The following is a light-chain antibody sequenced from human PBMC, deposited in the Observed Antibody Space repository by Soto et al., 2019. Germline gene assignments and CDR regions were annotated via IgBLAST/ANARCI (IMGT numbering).Light chain of an antibody. CDR2: AVS. CDR1: SSDVGGYNH. V-gene: IGLV2-14*01. J-gene: IGLJ1*01. Sequence: QSVLTQPASVSGSPGQSITVSCTGTSSDVGGYNHVSWYQQHPGKAPKLMIYAVSNRPSGVSNRFSASKSGNTASLTISGLQAEDEADYYCSSYTTSNTLVFGTGTKVTVL. CDR3: SSYTTSNTLV.